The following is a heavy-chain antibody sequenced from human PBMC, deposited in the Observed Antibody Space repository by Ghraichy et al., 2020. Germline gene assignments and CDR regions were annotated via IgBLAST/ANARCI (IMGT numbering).Heavy chain of an antibody. V-gene: IGHV4-34*01. CDR2: INHSGST. D-gene: IGHD6-13*01. CDR3: AVSSSWYGGDY. CDR1: GGSFSGYY. Sequence: SETLSLTCAVYGGSFSGYYWSWIRQPPGKGLEWIGEINHSGSTNYNPSLKSRVTISVDTSKNQFSLKLSSVTAADTAVYYCAVSSSWYGGDYWGQGTLVTVSS. J-gene: IGHJ4*02.